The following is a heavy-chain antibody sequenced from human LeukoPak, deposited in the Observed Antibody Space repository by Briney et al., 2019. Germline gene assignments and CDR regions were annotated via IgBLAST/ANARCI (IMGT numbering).Heavy chain of an antibody. CDR2: INGDGSTT. J-gene: IGHJ4*02. CDR1: GFTFSTYW. V-gene: IGHV3-74*03. D-gene: IGHD3-10*01. CDR3: ARDYAGSPDY. Sequence: PGGSLRLSCTASGFTFSTYWINWVRQGPGKGLVWVALINGDGSTTTHADSVKGRFTISRDNAKNTAYLQTNSLRDEDTAVYFCARDYAGSPDYWGQGTLVTVSA.